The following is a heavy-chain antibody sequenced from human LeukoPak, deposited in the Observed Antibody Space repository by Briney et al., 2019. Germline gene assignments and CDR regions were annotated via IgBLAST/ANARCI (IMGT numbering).Heavy chain of an antibody. CDR1: GGSISSYY. Sequence: SETLSLTCTVSGGSISSYYWSWIRQPAGKGLEWIGRIYTSGSTNYNPSLKSRVTMSVDTSKNQFSLKSISVTVADTAIYYCARGQGATVPQVGKNWFDPWGQGTRVTVSS. D-gene: IGHD1-26*01. V-gene: IGHV4-4*07. J-gene: IGHJ5*02. CDR3: ARGQGATVPQVGKNWFDP. CDR2: IYTSGST.